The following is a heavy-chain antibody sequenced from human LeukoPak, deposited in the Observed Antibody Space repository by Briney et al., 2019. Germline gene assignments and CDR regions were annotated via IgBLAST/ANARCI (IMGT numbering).Heavy chain of an antibody. Sequence: GGSLRLSCAASGFTFSSYSMNWVRQAPGKGLEWVSSISSSSSYIYYADSVKGRFTISRDNAKNSLYLQMNSLRAEDTAVYYCARDPRTYYYDSSGYSLYWGQGTLVTVSS. V-gene: IGHV3-21*01. CDR1: GFTFSSYS. J-gene: IGHJ4*02. CDR2: ISSSSSYI. CDR3: ARDPRTYYYDSSGYSLY. D-gene: IGHD3-22*01.